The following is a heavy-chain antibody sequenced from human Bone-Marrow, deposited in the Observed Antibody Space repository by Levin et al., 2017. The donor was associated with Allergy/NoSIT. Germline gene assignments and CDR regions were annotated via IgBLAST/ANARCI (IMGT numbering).Heavy chain of an antibody. CDR2: ISYDGSSQ. V-gene: IGHV3-30*04. CDR3: ARDTLVRGMYSGMDV. CDR1: GFDFSNFA. J-gene: IGHJ6*02. Sequence: GGSLRLSCIASGFDFSNFALHWVRQAPGKGLEWLSAISYDGSSQSYIESVKGRFTISRDNSKNIIYLQMNNLSPDDTAVYYCARDTLVRGMYSGMDVWGQGTAVTVSS.